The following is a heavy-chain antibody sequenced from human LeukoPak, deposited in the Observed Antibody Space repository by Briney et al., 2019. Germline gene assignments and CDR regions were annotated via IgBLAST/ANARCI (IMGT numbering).Heavy chain of an antibody. CDR1: GFTFSSYS. V-gene: IGHV3-21*04. J-gene: IGHJ4*02. CDR3: AKRGSSTSCYDC. D-gene: IGHD2-2*01. Sequence: PGGSLRLSCAASGFTFSSYSMNWVRQAPGKGLEWVSSISSSSSYIYYADSVKGRFTISRDNAKNSLYLQMNSLRAEDTAVYYCAKRGSSTSCYDCWGREPWSPSPQ. CDR2: ISSSSSYI.